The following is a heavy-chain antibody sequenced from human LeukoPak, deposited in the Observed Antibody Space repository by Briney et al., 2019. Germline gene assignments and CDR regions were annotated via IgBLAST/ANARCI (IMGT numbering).Heavy chain of an antibody. CDR1: GFTFSTKS. CDR3: ARTHGTLTGTGFDY. CDR2: ISSSSRSI. J-gene: IGHJ4*02. D-gene: IGHD1-20*01. Sequence: GGSLRLSCAVSGFTFSTKSMNWVRQAPGKGLEWVSSISSSSRSIFYADSVRGRFTTSRDNAKNSLFLQMNSLRAEDTAVYYCARTHGTLTGTGFDYWGQGTLVTVSS. V-gene: IGHV3-21*01.